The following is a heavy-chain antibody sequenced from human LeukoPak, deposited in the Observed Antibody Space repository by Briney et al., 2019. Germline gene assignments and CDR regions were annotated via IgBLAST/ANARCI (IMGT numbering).Heavy chain of an antibody. CDR1: RGSITSYF. D-gene: IGHD2/OR15-2a*01. V-gene: IGHV4-59*01. Sequence: SETLSLTCTVSRGSITSYFWSWIRQPPGRRLEWIGYIYHSGTTNYNPSLKSRVAISADTSKNQFSLRLSSVTAADTAVYYCAQKAPFSPTYSQQWGQGTLVTVSS. J-gene: IGHJ1*01. CDR2: IYHSGTT. CDR3: AQKAPFSPTYSQQ.